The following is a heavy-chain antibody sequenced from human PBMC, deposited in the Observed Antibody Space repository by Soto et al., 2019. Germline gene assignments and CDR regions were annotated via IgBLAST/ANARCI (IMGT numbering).Heavy chain of an antibody. CDR1: GYNFACYW. CDR3: SRGGVSTRTFDY. J-gene: IGHJ4*02. CDR2: IYPSXSDT. V-gene: IGHV5-51*01. Sequence: PGESLKISGKGSGYNFACYWIARVRQMPGKGLELLGIIYPSXSDTRYRPYFQCQVTISADKSISSAYLQWSSLRASDTAMYYCSRGGVSTRTFDYGGQGTPVTVSS. D-gene: IGHD3-3*01.